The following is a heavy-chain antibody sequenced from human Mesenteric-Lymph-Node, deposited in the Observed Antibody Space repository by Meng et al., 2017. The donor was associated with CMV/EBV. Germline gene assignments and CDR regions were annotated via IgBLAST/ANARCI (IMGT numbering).Heavy chain of an antibody. J-gene: IGHJ3*02. CDR1: GFTFSNYW. CDR3: TTDIVVVPAAIGGIDAFDI. D-gene: IGHD2-2*01. Sequence: GESLKISCAASGFTFSNYWMHWVRQAPGKGLVWVSRISSAGATTNYADSVRGRFTVSRDNAKKMLYLQMNSLRAEDTAVYYCTTDIVVVPAAIGGIDAFDIWGQGTMVTVSS. V-gene: IGHV3-74*01. CDR2: ISSAGATT.